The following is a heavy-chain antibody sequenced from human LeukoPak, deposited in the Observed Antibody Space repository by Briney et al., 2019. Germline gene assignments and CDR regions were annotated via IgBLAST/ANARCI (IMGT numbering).Heavy chain of an antibody. V-gene: IGHV4-59*08. J-gene: IGHJ5*02. CDR3: ARPTVLRIATAGGFDP. CDR2: IYYSGST. D-gene: IGHD6-25*01. Sequence: SETLSLTCTVSGGSISSYYWSWIRQPPGKGLEWIGYIYYSGSTNYNPSLKSRVTISVDTSKNQFSLKLSSVTAADTAVYYCARPTVLRIATAGGFDPWGQGTLVTVSS. CDR1: GGSISSYY.